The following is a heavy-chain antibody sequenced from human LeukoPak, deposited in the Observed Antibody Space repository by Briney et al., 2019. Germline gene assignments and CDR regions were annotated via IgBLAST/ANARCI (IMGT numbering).Heavy chain of an antibody. V-gene: IGHV3-64D*06. J-gene: IGHJ4*02. CDR1: GFTFSSYA. D-gene: IGHD5-12*01. CDR3: VKDGYSGYDPIPFDY. CDR2: ISINGGST. Sequence: GSLRLSCSASGFTFSSYAMHWVRQAPGKGLEYVSAISINGGSTYYADSVKGRFTISRDNSKNTLYLQMSSLRAEDTAVYYCVKDGYSGYDPIPFDYWGQGTLVTVSS.